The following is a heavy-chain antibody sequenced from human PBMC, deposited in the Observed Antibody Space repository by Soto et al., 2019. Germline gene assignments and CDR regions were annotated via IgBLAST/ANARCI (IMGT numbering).Heavy chain of an antibody. V-gene: IGHV1-3*01. D-gene: IGHD3-22*01. J-gene: IGHJ5*02. CDR3: ARDASPHYYDSSGDCFDP. CDR1: GYTFTSYA. Sequence: ASVRVSCKASGYTFTSYAMHWVRQAPGQRLEWMGWINAGNGNTKYSQKFQGRVTITRDTSASTAYMELSSLRSEDTAVYYCARDASPHYYDSSGDCFDPWGQGTLVTVSS. CDR2: INAGNGNT.